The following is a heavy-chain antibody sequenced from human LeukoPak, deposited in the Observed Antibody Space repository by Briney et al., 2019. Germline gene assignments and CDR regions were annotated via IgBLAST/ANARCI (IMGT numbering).Heavy chain of an antibody. Sequence: GGSLRLSCAASGFTFSSYAMSWVRQAPGKGLEWVSAISGTGGSTYYADSVKGRFTISRDNSKNTLYLQMNSLRAEDTAVYYCAKESRYYDSRALVDWGQGTLVTVSP. CDR2: ISGTGGST. J-gene: IGHJ4*02. V-gene: IGHV3-23*01. CDR1: GFTFSSYA. CDR3: AKESRYYDSRALVD. D-gene: IGHD3-22*01.